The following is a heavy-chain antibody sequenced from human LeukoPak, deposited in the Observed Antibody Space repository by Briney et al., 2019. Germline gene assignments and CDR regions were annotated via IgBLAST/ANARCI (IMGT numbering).Heavy chain of an antibody. CDR1: GGSISSSSYY. D-gene: IGHD2-21*02. Sequence: PSETLSLTCTVSGGSISSSSYYWGWIRQPPGKGLEWIGSIYYSGSTYYNPSLKSRVTISVDTSKNQFSLKLSSVTAADTAVYYCAREAYCGGDCYSGFDYWGQGTLVTVSS. J-gene: IGHJ4*02. CDR3: AREAYCGGDCYSGFDY. CDR2: IYYSGST. V-gene: IGHV4-39*07.